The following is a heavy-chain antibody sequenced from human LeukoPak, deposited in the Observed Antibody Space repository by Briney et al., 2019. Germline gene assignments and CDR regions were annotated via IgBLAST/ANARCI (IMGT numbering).Heavy chain of an antibody. D-gene: IGHD7-27*01. V-gene: IGHV3-7*01. CDR2: IKYDGSEK. CDR1: GFSFSTTW. Sequence: GGSLRLSCAASGFSFSTTWMTWVRQAPGKGLEWVANIKYDGSEKYYADSLKGRFTLSRDNARNSLYLQMNSLRAEDTAVYYCTRDGPSVGIDFWGQGALVTVSS. CDR3: TRDGPSVGIDF. J-gene: IGHJ4*02.